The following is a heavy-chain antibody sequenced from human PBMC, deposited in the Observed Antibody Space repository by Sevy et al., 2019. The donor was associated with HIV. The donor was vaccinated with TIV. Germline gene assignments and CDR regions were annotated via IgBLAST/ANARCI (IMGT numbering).Heavy chain of an antibody. CDR3: ARDSGDIVVVPAAIGMDV. V-gene: IGHV3-21*01. Sequence: GGSLRLSCAASGFTFSSYSMNWVRQAPGKGLEWVSSISSSSSYIYYADSVKGRFTNSRDNAKNSLYRQMNSLRAEDTAVYYCARDSGDIVVVPAAIGMDVWCQGTTVTVSS. CDR1: GFTFSSYS. CDR2: ISSSSSYI. D-gene: IGHD2-2*01. J-gene: IGHJ6*02.